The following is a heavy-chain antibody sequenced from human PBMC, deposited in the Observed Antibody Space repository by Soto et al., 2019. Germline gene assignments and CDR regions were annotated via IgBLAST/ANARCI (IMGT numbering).Heavy chain of an antibody. CDR1: GFTFSNAW. J-gene: IGHJ4*02. CDR3: NFYMITFGFDY. D-gene: IGHD3-16*01. V-gene: IGHV3-15*07. CDR2: IKSKTDGGTT. Sequence: EVQLVESGGGLVKPGGSLRLSCAASGFTFSNAWMNWVRQAPGKGLEWVGRIKSKTDGGTTDYAAPVKGRFTISRDDSKNTLYLQMNSMKTEDTAVYYCNFYMITFGFDYWGQGTLVTVSS.